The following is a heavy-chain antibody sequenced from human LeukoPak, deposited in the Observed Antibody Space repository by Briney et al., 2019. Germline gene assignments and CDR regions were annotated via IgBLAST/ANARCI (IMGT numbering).Heavy chain of an antibody. V-gene: IGHV4-59*01. CDR2: IYYSGST. CDR3: AREGVYLDY. CDR1: GGSISSYY. J-gene: IGHJ4*02. Sequence: SETLSLTCTVSGGSISSYYWSWIRQPPGKGLEWIGYIYYSGSTNYNPSLKRRVTISVDTSKNQFSLKLSSVTAADTAVYYCAREGVYLDYWGQGTLVTVSS.